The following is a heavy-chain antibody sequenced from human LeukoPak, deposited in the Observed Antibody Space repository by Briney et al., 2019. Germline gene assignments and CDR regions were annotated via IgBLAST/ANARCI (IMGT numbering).Heavy chain of an antibody. Sequence: SETLSLTCTVSGGSFSSYYWSWIRQAPGKGLEWIGYIYYSESTNYNPSLKSRVTISVDTSKNQFSLKLSSVTAADTAVYYCARHSPGVVVPAAPLGAFDIWGQGTMVTVSS. V-gene: IGHV4-59*08. D-gene: IGHD2-2*01. CDR1: GGSFSSYY. CDR3: ARHSPGVVVPAAPLGAFDI. CDR2: IYYSEST. J-gene: IGHJ3*02.